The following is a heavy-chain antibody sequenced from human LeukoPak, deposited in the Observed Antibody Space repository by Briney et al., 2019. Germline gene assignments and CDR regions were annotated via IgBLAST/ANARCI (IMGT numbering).Heavy chain of an antibody. Sequence: GRSLRLSCATSGFTFSSYEMNWVRQAPGKGLEWVSYISSSGSTIYYADSVKGRFTISRDNAKNSLYLQMNSLRAEDTAVYYCATAAPSDYWGQGTLVTVSS. CDR1: GFTFSSYE. CDR3: ATAAPSDY. D-gene: IGHD6-13*01. V-gene: IGHV3-48*03. CDR2: ISSSGSTI. J-gene: IGHJ4*02.